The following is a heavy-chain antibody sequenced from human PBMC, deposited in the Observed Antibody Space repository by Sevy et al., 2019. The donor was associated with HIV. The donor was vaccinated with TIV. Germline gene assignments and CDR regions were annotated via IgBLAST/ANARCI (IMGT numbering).Heavy chain of an antibody. D-gene: IGHD6-13*01. CDR1: GFTFDDYA. CDR2: ISWNSGSI. Sequence: GGSLRLSCAASGFTFDDYAMHWVRQAPGKGLEWVSGISWNSGSIGYADSVKGRFTISRDNAKNSLYLQMNSLRAEDTALYYCVKDSSSRYNWFDPWGQGTLVTVSS. CDR3: VKDSSSRYNWFDP. J-gene: IGHJ5*02. V-gene: IGHV3-9*01.